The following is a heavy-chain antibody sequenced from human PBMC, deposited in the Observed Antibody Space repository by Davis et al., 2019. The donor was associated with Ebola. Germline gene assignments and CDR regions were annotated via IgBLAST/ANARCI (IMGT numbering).Heavy chain of an antibody. V-gene: IGHV3-23*01. CDR1: GFTFSNSD. Sequence: GESLKISCAASGFTFSNSDMNWVRQAPGKGLEWVSAISGSGGSTYYADSVKGRFTISRDNSKNTLYLQMNSLRAEDTAVYYCASITIWVYGMDVWGQGTTVTVSS. CDR3: ASITIWVYGMDV. D-gene: IGHD3-3*01. J-gene: IGHJ6*02. CDR2: ISGSGGST.